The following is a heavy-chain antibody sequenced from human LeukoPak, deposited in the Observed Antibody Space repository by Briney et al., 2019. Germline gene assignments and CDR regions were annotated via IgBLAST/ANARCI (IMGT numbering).Heavy chain of an antibody. CDR2: IYPGDSDT. Sequence: GESLKISCQVFGYSFSSYWFGWVRQMPGKGLEWMGIIYPGDSDTRYSPSFQGQVTISVDISISTAYLQWSSLKVSDTAIYHCARLNYFDSSGRDDYWGQGTLVTVSS. D-gene: IGHD3-22*01. J-gene: IGHJ4*02. V-gene: IGHV5-51*01. CDR1: GYSFSSYW. CDR3: ARLNYFDSSGRDDY.